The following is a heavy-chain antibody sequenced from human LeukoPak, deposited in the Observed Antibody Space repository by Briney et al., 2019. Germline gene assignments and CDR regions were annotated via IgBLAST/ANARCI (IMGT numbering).Heavy chain of an antibody. CDR2: IIPIFGTA. CDR1: GGTFSSYA. Sequence: GASVKVSCKASGGTFSSYAISWVRQAPGRGLEWMGGIIPIFGTANYAQKFQGRVTITADESTSTAYMELSSLRSEDTAVYYCARHAPPDNYFDYWGQGTLVTVSS. J-gene: IGHJ4*02. D-gene: IGHD3-9*01. CDR3: ARHAPPDNYFDY. V-gene: IGHV1-69*01.